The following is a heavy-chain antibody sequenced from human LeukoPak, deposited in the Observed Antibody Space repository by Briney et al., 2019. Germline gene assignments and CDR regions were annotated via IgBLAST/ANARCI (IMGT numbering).Heavy chain of an antibody. D-gene: IGHD2-8*02. CDR1: GDIVSSDSAA. CDR3: TRQWCNGGACYGDS. J-gene: IGHJ4*02. V-gene: IGHV6-1*01. Sequence: SQTLSLTCAISGDIVSSDSAAWNWIRQSPSRGLEWLGRTYYRSKWYNDYAVSLKSRITIKPDTSKNQFSLHLYPVTPEDTAVYYCTRQWCNGGACYGDSWGQGTLVTVSS. CDR2: TYYRSKWYN.